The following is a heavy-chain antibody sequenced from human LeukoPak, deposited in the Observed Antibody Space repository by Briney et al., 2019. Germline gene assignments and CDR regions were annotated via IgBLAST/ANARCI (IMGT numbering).Heavy chain of an antibody. V-gene: IGHV3-66*01. Sequence: PGGSLRLSCAASGFTFSIFAMSWVRQAPGKGLEWVSVIYSGGSTYYADSVKGRFTISRDNSKNTLYLQMNSLRAEDTAVYYCARDGVQLWFGGQGTLVTVSS. D-gene: IGHD5-18*01. CDR2: IYSGGST. J-gene: IGHJ4*02. CDR1: GFTFSIFA. CDR3: ARDGVQLWF.